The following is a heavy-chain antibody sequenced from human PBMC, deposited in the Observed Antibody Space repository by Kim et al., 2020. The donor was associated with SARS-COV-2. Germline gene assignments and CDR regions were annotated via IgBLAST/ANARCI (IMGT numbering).Heavy chain of an antibody. CDR3: ARETSITIFGVVTHASYFDY. V-gene: IGHV4-59*01. J-gene: IGHJ4*02. D-gene: IGHD3-3*01. CDR2: IYYSGST. CDR1: GGSISSYY. Sequence: SETLSLTCTVSGGSISSYYWSWIRQPPGKGLEWIGYIYYSGSTNYNPSLKSRVTISVDTSKNQFSLKLSYVTAADTAVYYCARETSITIFGVVTHASYFDYWGQGTLVTVSS.